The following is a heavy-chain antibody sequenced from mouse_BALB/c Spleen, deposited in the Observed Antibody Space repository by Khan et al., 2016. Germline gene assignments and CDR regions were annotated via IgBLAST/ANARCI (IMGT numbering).Heavy chain of an antibody. J-gene: IGHJ4*01. V-gene: IGHV5-12-1*01. Sequence: EVQLQESGGGLVKPGGSLKLSCAASGFAFSSYDMSWVRQTPEKRLEWVAYISSGGGSTYYPDTVKGRFTISRDNAKNTLYLQMSSLKSEDTAMYYCARLVWYAMDYWGQGTSVTVSS. CDR1: GFAFSSYD. CDR2: ISSGGGST. CDR3: ARLVWYAMDY. D-gene: IGHD2-10*02.